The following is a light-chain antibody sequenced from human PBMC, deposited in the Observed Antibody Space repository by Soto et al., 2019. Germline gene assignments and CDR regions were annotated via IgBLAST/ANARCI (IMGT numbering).Light chain of an antibody. CDR2: DDT. Sequence: SYELTQPPSVSVAPGQTAAIPCGGDIIGVRSVHWYRQTPGQTPILVVYDDTDRTSGIPERFSGSKTGTLANLTISSVEAGDEADYYCQGWDSSSDHFVFGGGTKLTVL. V-gene: IGLV3-21*02. CDR1: IIGVRS. CDR3: QGWDSSSDHFV. J-gene: IGLJ3*02.